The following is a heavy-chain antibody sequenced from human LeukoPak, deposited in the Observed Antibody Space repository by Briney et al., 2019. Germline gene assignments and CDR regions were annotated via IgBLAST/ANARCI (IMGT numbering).Heavy chain of an antibody. CDR2: ISGSGGST. J-gene: IGHJ6*03. CDR1: GFTFSSHA. Sequence: GGSLRLSCAASGFTFSSHAMSWVRQAPGKGLGWVSAISGSGGSTYYADSVKGRFTISRDNSKNTLYLQMNSLRAEDTAVYYCASANARYCSSTSCYRGANYYYYYMDVWGKGTTVTVSS. D-gene: IGHD2-2*02. CDR3: ASANARYCSSTSCYRGANYYYYYMDV. V-gene: IGHV3-23*01.